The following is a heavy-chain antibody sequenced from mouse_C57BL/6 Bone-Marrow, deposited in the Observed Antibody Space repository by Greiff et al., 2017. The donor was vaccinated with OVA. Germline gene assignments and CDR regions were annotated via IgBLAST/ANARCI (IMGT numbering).Heavy chain of an antibody. J-gene: IGHJ4*01. D-gene: IGHD3-3*01. CDR1: GYSITSGYY. V-gene: IGHV3-6*01. CDR3: AREGGPSYYAMDY. CDR2: ISYDGSN. Sequence: ESGPGLVKPSQSLSLTCSVTGYSITSGYYWNWIRQFPGNKLEWMGYISYDGSNNYNPSLKNRISITRDTSKNPFFLKLKSVTTEDTATYYCAREGGPSYYAMDYWGQGTSVTVSS.